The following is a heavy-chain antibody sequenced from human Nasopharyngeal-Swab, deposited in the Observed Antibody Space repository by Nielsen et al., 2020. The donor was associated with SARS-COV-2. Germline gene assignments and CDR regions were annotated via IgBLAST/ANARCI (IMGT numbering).Heavy chain of an antibody. Sequence: GESLKISWEASGFSFSNSWMHWVRQAPGEGLVWVSRVNSDGSRTGYADSVKGRFTISTDKAKNTVHLHMNSLRAEDTAVYYCARDFDKTGDWGQGTLVTVSS. J-gene: IGHJ4*02. CDR1: GFSFSNSW. CDR2: VNSDGSRT. CDR3: ARDFDKTGD. V-gene: IGHV3-74*01. D-gene: IGHD7-27*01.